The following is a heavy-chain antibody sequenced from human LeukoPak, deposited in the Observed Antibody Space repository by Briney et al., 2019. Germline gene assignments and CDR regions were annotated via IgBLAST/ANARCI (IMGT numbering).Heavy chain of an antibody. CDR2: ISYDGTKK. D-gene: IGHD4-11*01. CDR1: GFTFSDYA. V-gene: IGHV3-30*04. Sequence: GRSLRLSCAASGFTFSDYALHWVRQAPGKGLEWVAAISYDGTKKYYADSVKGRFTISRDDSKNTLYLQMNSLRAEDTAVYYCARLSTSLIDYWGQGTLVTVSS. CDR3: ARLSTSLIDY. J-gene: IGHJ4*02.